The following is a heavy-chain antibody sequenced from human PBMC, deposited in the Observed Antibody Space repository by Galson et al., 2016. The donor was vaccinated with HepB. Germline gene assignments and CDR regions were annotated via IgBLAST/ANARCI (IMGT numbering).Heavy chain of an antibody. Sequence: SLRLSCAASGFTFTSNYMHWVRQAPGKGLVWVSGIHTDGSSPIYADSVKGRFTITRDNTQNTLYLQINSLRAEDSAVYYCGRGASFGMDVWGQGTAVTVSS. CDR1: GFTFTSNY. V-gene: IGHV3-74*01. J-gene: IGHJ6*02. CDR2: IHTDGSSP. CDR3: GRGASFGMDV.